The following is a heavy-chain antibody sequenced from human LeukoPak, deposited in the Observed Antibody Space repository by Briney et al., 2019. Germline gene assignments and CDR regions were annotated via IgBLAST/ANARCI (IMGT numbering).Heavy chain of an antibody. J-gene: IGHJ3*02. CDR1: EFTFSSYG. V-gene: IGHV3-33*01. CDR3: ARGGRGSAAVVAPRSFDI. Sequence: GGSLRLSCAASEFTFSSYGMHWVRQAPGKGLEWVAATWYDGSNKYYADSVKSRFIISRDISKNTLYLQMNSLRAEDSALYYCARGGRGSAAVVAPRSFDIWGQGTMVTVSS. CDR2: TWYDGSNK. D-gene: IGHD3-22*01.